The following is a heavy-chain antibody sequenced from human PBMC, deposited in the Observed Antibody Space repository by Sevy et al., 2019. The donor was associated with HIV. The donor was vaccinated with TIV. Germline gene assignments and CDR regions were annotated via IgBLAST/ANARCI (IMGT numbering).Heavy chain of an antibody. V-gene: IGHV3-30*18. J-gene: IGHJ6*02. CDR2: ISHDGINE. Sequence: GGSLRLSCIGSGFSFSYYGIHWVRQAPGKGLDWVALISHDGINEYYADSVKGRFTISRDNSKNTVYLKMNSLRNEETAIYFCANAYSGSYSHSYLYALDVWGQGTTVTVSS. D-gene: IGHD1-26*01. CDR1: GFSFSYYG. CDR3: ANAYSGSYSHSYLYALDV.